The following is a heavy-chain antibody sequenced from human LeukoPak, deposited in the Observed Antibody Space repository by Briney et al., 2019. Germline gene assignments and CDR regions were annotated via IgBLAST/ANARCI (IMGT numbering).Heavy chain of an antibody. CDR2: IHYSGTT. Sequence: SETLSLTCTVSGDSISSRSYYWGWIRQPPGKGLEWIGYIHYSGTTNYNPSLKSRVTISVDTSKNQFSLKLSSVTAADTAVYYCARGCGNRGGGSCYWSWFDPWGQGTLVTVSS. CDR1: GDSISSRSYY. D-gene: IGHD2-15*01. V-gene: IGHV4-61*05. CDR3: ARGCGNRGGGSCYWSWFDP. J-gene: IGHJ5*02.